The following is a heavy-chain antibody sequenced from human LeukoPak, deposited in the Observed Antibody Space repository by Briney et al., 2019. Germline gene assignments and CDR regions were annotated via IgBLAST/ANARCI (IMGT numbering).Heavy chain of an antibody. V-gene: IGHV4-39*01. CDR2: IYYSGST. Sequence: SETLSLTCTVSGSSISSSSYYWGWIRQPPGRGLGWIGSIYYSGSTYYNPSLKSRVTISVDTSKNQFSLKLSSVTAADTAVYYCARLQRITMIVVDPWGQGTLVTVSS. CDR3: ARLQRITMIVVDP. CDR1: GSSISSSSYY. D-gene: IGHD3-22*01. J-gene: IGHJ5*02.